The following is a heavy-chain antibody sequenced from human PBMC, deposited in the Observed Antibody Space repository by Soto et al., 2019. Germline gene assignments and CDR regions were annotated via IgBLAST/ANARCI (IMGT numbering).Heavy chain of an antibody. Sequence: QVQLVQSGAEVKKPAASVKVSCKASGYTFSGYGINWVRQAPGQGLEWMGWISAYNGNTKYAQKFQGRVTMTTDTSTSTAHMELRRLRSDDPAVYFCARSSSDYGDDGLSLGYWGQGILVSVSS. J-gene: IGHJ4*02. D-gene: IGHD4-17*01. CDR2: ISAYNGNT. V-gene: IGHV1-18*01. CDR1: GYTFSGYG. CDR3: ARSSSDYGDDGLSLGY.